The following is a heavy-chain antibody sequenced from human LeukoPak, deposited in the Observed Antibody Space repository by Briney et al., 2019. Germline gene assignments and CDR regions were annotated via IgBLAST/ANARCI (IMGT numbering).Heavy chain of an antibody. V-gene: IGHV3-74*01. CDR2: ISNDGSNT. CDR1: GFTFSSYW. J-gene: IGHJ4*02. D-gene: IGHD5-24*01. CDR3: ARSGRDGYNAFDY. Sequence: QAGGSLRLSCAASGFTFSSYWMHWVRQAPGKGLVWVSRISNDGSNTTYADSVKGRFTISRDNSKNTLYLQMNSLRAEDTAVYYCARSGRDGYNAFDYWGQGTLVTVSS.